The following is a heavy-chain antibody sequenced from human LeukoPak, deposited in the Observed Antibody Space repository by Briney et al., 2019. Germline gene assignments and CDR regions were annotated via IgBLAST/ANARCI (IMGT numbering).Heavy chain of an antibody. Sequence: SETLSLTCTVSGGSISSYYWSWIRQPPGKGLEWIGYIYYSGSTNYNPSLKSRVTISVDTSKNQVSLKLNSVNAADTAVYYCARGGDSSGYYYPVFDYWGQGTLVTVSS. J-gene: IGHJ4*02. CDR1: GGSISSYY. D-gene: IGHD3-22*01. CDR3: ARGGDSSGYYYPVFDY. CDR2: IYYSGST. V-gene: IGHV4-59*12.